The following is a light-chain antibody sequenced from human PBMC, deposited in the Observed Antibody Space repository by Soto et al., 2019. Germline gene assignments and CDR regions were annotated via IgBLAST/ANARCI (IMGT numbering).Light chain of an antibody. J-gene: IGLJ1*01. V-gene: IGLV2-8*01. CDR2: EVT. Sequence: QSALTQPPSASGSPGQSVTISCTGTSSDVGGYNFVSWYQQHPGKAPTLIIYEVTKRPSGVPDRFSGSKSGNTASLTVSGLQAEDEADYYCSSYSGTNNYVFGTGTKVTVL. CDR3: SSYSGTNNYV. CDR1: SSDVGGYNF.